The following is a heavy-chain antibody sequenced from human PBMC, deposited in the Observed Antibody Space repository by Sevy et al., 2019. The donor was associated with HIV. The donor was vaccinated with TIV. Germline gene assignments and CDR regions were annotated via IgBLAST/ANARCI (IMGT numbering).Heavy chain of an antibody. CDR3: ARDGCSGGSCYLFVAFDI. V-gene: IGHV1-2*02. Sequence: ASVKVSCKASGYTFTGYYMHWVRQAPGQGLEWMGWINPNSGGTNYAQKFQGRVPMTRDTSISTAYMELSRLRSDDTAVYYCARDGCSGGSCYLFVAFDIWGQGTMVTVSS. CDR2: INPNSGGT. J-gene: IGHJ3*02. CDR1: GYTFTGYY. D-gene: IGHD2-15*01.